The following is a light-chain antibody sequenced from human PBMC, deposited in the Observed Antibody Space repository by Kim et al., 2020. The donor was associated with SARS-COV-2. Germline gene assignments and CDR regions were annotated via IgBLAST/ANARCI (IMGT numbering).Light chain of an antibody. CDR1: QDISTF. CDR3: QQPTTFPLT. J-gene: IGKJ4*01. V-gene: IGKV1-12*01. Sequence: ASGGDRVTITWRASQDISTFLAWYQQKPGKAPKRLIYAASYLESGVPSRFSGSGSGTEFALTISSLQPEDIATYYCQQPTTFPLTFGGGNKVDIK. CDR2: AAS.